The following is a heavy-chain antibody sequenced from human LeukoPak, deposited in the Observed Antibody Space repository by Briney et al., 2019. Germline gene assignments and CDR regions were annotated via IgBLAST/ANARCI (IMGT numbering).Heavy chain of an antibody. V-gene: IGHV4-38-2*01. CDR1: GYSISSGYY. CDR3: ARTNSSSWYVPLAY. D-gene: IGHD6-13*01. Sequence: SESLSLTCAVSGYSISSGYYWGWIRQPPGQGLEGIGIIYHSGSTYYNPSLKRRVTRSVDTSKNQFSLKLSSVAAADTAVYYCARTNSSSWYVPLAYWGQGTLVTVSS. J-gene: IGHJ4*02. CDR2: IYHSGST.